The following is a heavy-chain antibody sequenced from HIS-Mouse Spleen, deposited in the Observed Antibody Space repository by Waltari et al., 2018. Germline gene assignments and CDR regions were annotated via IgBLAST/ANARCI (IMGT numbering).Heavy chain of an antibody. CDR2: INPNSGGT. Sequence: QVQLVQSGAEVKKPGASVKVSCKASGYTFTGYYMHWVRQAPGQGLGWMGWINPNSGGTNYAQKFQGRVTMTRYTSISTAYMELSRLRSDDTAVYYCARDYYGSGSYYYYYGMDVWGQGTTVTVSS. CDR1: GYTFTGYY. D-gene: IGHD3-10*01. J-gene: IGHJ6*02. V-gene: IGHV1-2*02. CDR3: ARDYYGSGSYYYYYGMDV.